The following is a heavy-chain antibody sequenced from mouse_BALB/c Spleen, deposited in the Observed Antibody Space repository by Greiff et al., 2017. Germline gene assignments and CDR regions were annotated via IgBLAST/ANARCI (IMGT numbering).Heavy chain of an antibody. CDR1: GFAFSSYD. CDR3: ARHPFYYGYDGGFDY. Sequence: EVHLVESGGGLVKPGGSLKLSCAASGFAFSSYDMSWVRQIPEKGLEWVAYISSGGGSTYYPDTVKGRFTISRDNAKNTLYLQMSSLKSEDTAMYYGARHPFYYGYDGGFDYWGQGTLVTVSA. D-gene: IGHD2-2*01. CDR2: ISSGGGST. V-gene: IGHV5-12-1*01. J-gene: IGHJ3*01.